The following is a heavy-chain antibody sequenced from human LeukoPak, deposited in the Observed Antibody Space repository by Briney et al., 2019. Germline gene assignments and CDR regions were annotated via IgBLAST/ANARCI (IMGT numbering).Heavy chain of an antibody. J-gene: IGHJ4*02. CDR1: GGSISSYY. CDR2: IYHRGSA. Sequence: SETLSLTCTVSGGSISSYYWTWIRQPPGKGLEWIGYIYHRGSANYNPSLKSRVTISVDASRNQFSLTLSSVTAADAAVYYCARAGDYYVSGSYLGFWGQGTLVTVSS. D-gene: IGHD3-10*01. V-gene: IGHV4-59*01. CDR3: ARAGDYYVSGSYLGF.